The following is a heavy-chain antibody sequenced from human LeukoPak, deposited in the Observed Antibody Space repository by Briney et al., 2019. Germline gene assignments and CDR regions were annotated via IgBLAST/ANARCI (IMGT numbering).Heavy chain of an antibody. CDR1: GYTLTNYA. Sequence: AASVKVSCTSSGYTLTNYAITWVRQAPGQGLEWMGWISAYNGNTDYAQKFQGRVTMTTDTSTRTAYMDLRSLRSEDTAVYYCARGRLGVSGYKDYFDYWGQGTLVTVSS. D-gene: IGHD1-14*01. CDR2: ISAYNGNT. CDR3: ARGRLGVSGYKDYFDY. V-gene: IGHV1-18*01. J-gene: IGHJ4*02.